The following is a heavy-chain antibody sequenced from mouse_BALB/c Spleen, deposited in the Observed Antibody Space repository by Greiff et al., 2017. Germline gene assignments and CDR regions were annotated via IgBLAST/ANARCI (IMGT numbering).Heavy chain of an antibody. CDR1: GYSFTGYY. Sequence: DVKLVESGPELVKPGASVKISCKASGYSFTGYYMHWVKQSHVKSLEWIGRINPYNGATSYNQNFKDKASLTVDKSSSTAYMELHSLTSEDSAVYYCAREEGRLYAMDYWGQGTSVTVSS. J-gene: IGHJ4*01. V-gene: IGHV1-31*01. CDR2: INPYNGAT. CDR3: AREEGRLYAMDY. D-gene: IGHD3-3*01.